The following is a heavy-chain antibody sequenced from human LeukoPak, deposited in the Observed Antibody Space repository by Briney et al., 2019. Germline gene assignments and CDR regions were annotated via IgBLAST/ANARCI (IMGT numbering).Heavy chain of an antibody. D-gene: IGHD3-22*01. CDR2: INPNSGGT. J-gene: IGHJ4*02. Sequence: WASVRVSCKASGYTFTGYYMHWVRQAPGQGLEWMGWINPNSGGTNYAQKFQGRVTMTRDTSISTAYMELSRLRSDDTAVYYCARMYYDSSGYYYFDYWGQGTLVTVSS. V-gene: IGHV1-2*02. CDR3: ARMYYDSSGYYYFDY. CDR1: GYTFTGYY.